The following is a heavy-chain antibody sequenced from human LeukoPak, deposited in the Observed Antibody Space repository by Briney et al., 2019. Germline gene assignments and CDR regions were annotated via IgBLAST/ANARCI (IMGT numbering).Heavy chain of an antibody. V-gene: IGHV4-39*01. J-gene: IGHJ5*02. Sequence: MSSETLSLTCTVSGDSISSSNSYWGWIRQPPGKGLEWIGSIYYSGNTYYNASLKSRVTISVDTSKNQFSLKLTSVTAADTAVYYCARAIGWFDPWGQGTLVTVSS. CDR3: ARAIGWFDP. CDR1: GDSISSSNSY. CDR2: IYYSGNT.